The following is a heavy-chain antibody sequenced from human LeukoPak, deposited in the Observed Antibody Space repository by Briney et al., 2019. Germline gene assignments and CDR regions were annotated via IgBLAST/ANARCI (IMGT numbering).Heavy chain of an antibody. D-gene: IGHD5-18*01. CDR1: GFTFSSYS. J-gene: IGHJ4*02. CDR2: ISSSSSYI. CDR3: ARIPFPSGYSYGLGY. Sequence: GGSLRLSCAASGFTFSSYSMNWARQAPGKGLEWVSSISSSSSYIYYADSVKGRFTISRDNAKNSLYLQMNSLRAEDTAVYYCARIPFPSGYSYGLGYWGQGTLVTVSS. V-gene: IGHV3-21*01.